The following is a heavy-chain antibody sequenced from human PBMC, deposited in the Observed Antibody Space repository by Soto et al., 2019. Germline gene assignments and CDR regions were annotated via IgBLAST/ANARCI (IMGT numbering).Heavy chain of an antibody. D-gene: IGHD2-2*01. V-gene: IGHV3-74*01. CDR3: STLVVPGVPLSY. Sequence: EVQLVESGGGLVQPGGSLRLSCAASGFAFSSYWMHWVRQAPGKGLVWVSRIKTDGSSTSYADSVKGRFTISRDNAKNTLYLQMNSVRVEDTAVYYCSTLVVPGVPLSYWGQGTLVTVSS. J-gene: IGHJ1*01. CDR1: GFAFSSYW. CDR2: IKTDGSST.